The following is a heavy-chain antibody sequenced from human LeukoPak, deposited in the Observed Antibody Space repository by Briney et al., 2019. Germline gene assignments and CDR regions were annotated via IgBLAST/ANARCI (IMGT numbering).Heavy chain of an antibody. V-gene: IGHV3-7*01. D-gene: IGHD4-17*01. CDR2: IKQDGSEK. J-gene: IGHJ4*02. CDR1: GFTFSSYW. CDR3: AKESSRYGDYQVFDY. Sequence: PGGSLRLSCAASGFTFSSYWMSWVRQAPGKGLEWVANIKQDGSEKYYADSVKGRFTISRDNSKNTLYLQMNSLRAEDTAVYYCAKESSRYGDYQVFDYWGQGTLVTVSS.